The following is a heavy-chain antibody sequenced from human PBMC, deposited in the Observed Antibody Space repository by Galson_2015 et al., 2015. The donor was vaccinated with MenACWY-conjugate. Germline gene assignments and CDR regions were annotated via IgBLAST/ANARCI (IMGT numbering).Heavy chain of an antibody. Sequence: SLRLSCAASGFTFSSYWMHWVRQAPGKGLLWVSRINNDGSDTSYADSVKGRFTISRDNAKNTLYLQMNSLRAEDTAVYYCARDNSAGPDLFGYWGQGTLVTVSS. CDR2: INNDGSDT. CDR3: ARDNSAGPDLFGY. D-gene: IGHD4-23*01. CDR1: GFTFSSYW. V-gene: IGHV3-74*01. J-gene: IGHJ4*02.